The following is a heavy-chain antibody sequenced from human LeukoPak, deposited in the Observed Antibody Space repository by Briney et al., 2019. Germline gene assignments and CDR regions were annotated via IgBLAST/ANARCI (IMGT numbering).Heavy chain of an antibody. V-gene: IGHV3-9*01. D-gene: IGHD6-13*01. CDR2: ISWNSASV. CDR1: GFTFEEYG. Sequence: PGGSLRLSCEASGFTFEEYGMHWVRQAPGKGLEWVSTISWNSASVGYVDSVKGRFTISRDNAKKTLYLQMNSLRPEDTALYYCAKDYGYSSSWYDYWGQGTLVTVSS. J-gene: IGHJ4*02. CDR3: AKDYGYSSSWYDY.